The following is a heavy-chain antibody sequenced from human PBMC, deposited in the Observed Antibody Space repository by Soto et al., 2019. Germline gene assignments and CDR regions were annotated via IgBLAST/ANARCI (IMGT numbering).Heavy chain of an antibody. CDR1: GGSINYSY. V-gene: IGHV4-59*01. CDR2: ISYTGSA. J-gene: IGHJ6*02. D-gene: IGHD4-17*01. Sequence: SGTLSLPCTVSGGSINYSYWTWIRQPPGKGLEWIGYISYTGSANYNASLKSRLTISVDTSKNQFSLKLSSVTAADTALYYCARVNYGDYYYGMDVWGQGTTVTVSS. CDR3: ARVNYGDYYYGMDV.